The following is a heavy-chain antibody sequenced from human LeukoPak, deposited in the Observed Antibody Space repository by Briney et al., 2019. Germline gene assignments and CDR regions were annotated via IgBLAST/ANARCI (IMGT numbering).Heavy chain of an antibody. Sequence: SETLSLTCTVSGGSISSSSYYWGWIRQPPGKGLEWIGSIYYSGSTYYNPSLRSRVTISVDTSKNQFSLKLSSVTAADTAVYYCARHVGDSGGHSWLFDIWGQGTVVTVSS. V-gene: IGHV4-39*01. D-gene: IGHD4-23*01. J-gene: IGHJ3*02. CDR3: ARHVGDSGGHSWLFDI. CDR1: GGSISSSSYY. CDR2: IYYSGST.